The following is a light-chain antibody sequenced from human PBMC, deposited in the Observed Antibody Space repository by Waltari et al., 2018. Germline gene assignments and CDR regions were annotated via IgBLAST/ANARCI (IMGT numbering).Light chain of an antibody. V-gene: IGKV3-20*01. J-gene: IGKJ2*01. CDR3: QQYGSSPRAYT. CDR2: GAS. CDR1: QSVSSTY. Sequence: EIVLTQSPGTLSLSPGERATLSCRASQSVSSTYLAWYQQKPGQAPRLLIPGASSRATGIPDKLSGSGSGTDFTLTISRLEPEDFAVYYCQQYGSSPRAYTFGQGTKLEIK.